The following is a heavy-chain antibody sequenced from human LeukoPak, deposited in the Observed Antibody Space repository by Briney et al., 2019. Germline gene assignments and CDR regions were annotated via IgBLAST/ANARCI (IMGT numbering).Heavy chain of an antibody. CDR2: INPNSGGT. Sequence: ASVKVSCKASGYTFTSYYMHWVRQAPGQGLEWMGWINPNSGGTNYAQKFQGRVTMTRDTSISTAYMEPSRLRSDDTAVYYCARGLFSCWALDYWGQGTLVTVSS. V-gene: IGHV1-2*02. CDR1: GYTFTSYY. D-gene: IGHD6-19*01. CDR3: ARGLFSCWALDY. J-gene: IGHJ4*02.